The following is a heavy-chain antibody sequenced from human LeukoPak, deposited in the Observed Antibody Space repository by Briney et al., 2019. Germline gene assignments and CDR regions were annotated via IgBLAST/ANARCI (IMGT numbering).Heavy chain of an antibody. Sequence: PGGSLRLSCAASGFTFDDYAMHWVRQASGKGLEWVSHITWDGGSTHYADSVKGRFTISRDNAKNSLYLEMNSLRAEDTAVYYCAKGRGWEASYYYYYMDVWGKGTTVTISS. CDR3: AKGRGWEASYYYYYMDV. CDR2: ITWDGGST. J-gene: IGHJ6*03. V-gene: IGHV3-43D*03. D-gene: IGHD1-26*01. CDR1: GFTFDDYA.